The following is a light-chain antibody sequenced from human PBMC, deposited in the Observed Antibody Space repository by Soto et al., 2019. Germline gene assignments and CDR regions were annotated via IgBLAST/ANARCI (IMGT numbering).Light chain of an antibody. V-gene: IGKV3-11*01. CDR1: QSVSSY. Sequence: EIVLTQSPATLSLSPGERATLSCGASQSVSSYLAWYQQKPGQAPRLLIYGASNRATGIPARFSGSGSGTDVTLTISSLEPEDFAVYYCQQRSNWPALTFGGGTKVEIK. J-gene: IGKJ4*01. CDR2: GAS. CDR3: QQRSNWPALT.